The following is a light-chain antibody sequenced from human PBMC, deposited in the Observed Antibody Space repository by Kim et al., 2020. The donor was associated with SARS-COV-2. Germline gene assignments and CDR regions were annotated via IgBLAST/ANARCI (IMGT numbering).Light chain of an antibody. CDR1: ENIGTW. CDR3: QHYSRFPYT. V-gene: IGKV1-5*03. CDR2: LAS. J-gene: IGKJ2*01. Sequence: CELVGDRVNITCRASENIGTWLAWYQQKPGRAPSLLIYLASTLESGVPSRFSGTGSGTEFSLSITSLQPDDFATYYCQHYSRFPYTFGQGTKLEI.